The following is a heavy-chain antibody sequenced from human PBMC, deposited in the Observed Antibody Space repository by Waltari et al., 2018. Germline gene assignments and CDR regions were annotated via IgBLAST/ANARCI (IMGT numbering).Heavy chain of an antibody. J-gene: IGHJ5*02. D-gene: IGHD6-13*01. V-gene: IGHV4-34*01. CDR1: GGSCSGYY. CDR3: ARGFSSSWYGWFDP. Sequence: QVQLQQWGAGLLKPSETLSLTCAVYGGSCSGYYWSWIRQPPGKGLGVIVEINQRGNTNYNPALKSRVTISVDTAKNQFSLKLSSVTAADTAVYYCARGFSSSWYGWFDPWGQGTLVTVSS. CDR2: INQRGNT.